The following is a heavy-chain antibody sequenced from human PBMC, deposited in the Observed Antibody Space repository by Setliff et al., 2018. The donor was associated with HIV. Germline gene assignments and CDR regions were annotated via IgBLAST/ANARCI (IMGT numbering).Heavy chain of an antibody. CDR2: VTHSGRT. D-gene: IGHD3-10*01. Sequence: PSETLSLTCAVYGGSFSGYYWSWIRQPPGKGLEWIGEVTHSGRTNYNPSLESRVTTSVDTSKKQFSLRLTSVTAADTAVYYCARGRDYYGSGSYFNGRANSYYHMDVWGKGTTVTVSS. CDR1: GGSFSGYY. CDR3: ARGRDYYGSGSYFNGRANSYYHMDV. J-gene: IGHJ6*03. V-gene: IGHV4-34*01.